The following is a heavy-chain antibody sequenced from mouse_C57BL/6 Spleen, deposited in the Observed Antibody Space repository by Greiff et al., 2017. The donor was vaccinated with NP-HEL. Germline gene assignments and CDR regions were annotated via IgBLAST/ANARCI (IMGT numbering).Heavy chain of an antibody. V-gene: IGHV5-4*03. CDR2: ISDGGSYT. CDR3: ARQLYYDYDEGYAMDY. D-gene: IGHD2-4*01. Sequence: EVMLVESGGGLVKPGGSLKLSCAASGFTFSSYAMSWVRQTPEKRLEWVATISDGGSYTYYPDNVKGRFTISRDNAKNNLYLQMSHLKSEDTAMYYCARQLYYDYDEGYAMDYWGQGTSVTVSS. CDR1: GFTFSSYA. J-gene: IGHJ4*01.